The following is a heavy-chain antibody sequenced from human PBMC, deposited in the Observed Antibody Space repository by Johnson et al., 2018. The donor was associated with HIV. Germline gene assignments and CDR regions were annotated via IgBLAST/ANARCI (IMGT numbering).Heavy chain of an antibody. V-gene: IGHV3-9*01. CDR2: ISWNSGSI. Sequence: VQLVESGGGVVQPGGSLTLSCAASGFTFSNSDMHWVRQPTGQGLEWVSGISWNSGSIGYADSVKGRFTISRDNAKNSLYLQMNSLRAEDTALYYCARDRAYYDFWSGYPENYDAFDIWGQGTMVTVSS. CDR1: GFTFSNSD. D-gene: IGHD3-3*01. CDR3: ARDRAYYDFWSGYPENYDAFDI. J-gene: IGHJ3*02.